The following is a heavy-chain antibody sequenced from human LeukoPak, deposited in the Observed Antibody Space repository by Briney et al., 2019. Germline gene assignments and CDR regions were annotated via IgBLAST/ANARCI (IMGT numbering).Heavy chain of an antibody. CDR1: GFTFSSYS. CDR2: ISSSSSYI. V-gene: IGHV3-21*01. J-gene: IGHJ4*02. D-gene: IGHD3-9*01. Sequence: GGSLRLSCAASGFTFSSYSMNWVRQAPGKGLGWVSSISSSSSYIYYADSVRGRFTISRDNAKNSLYLQMNSLRAEDTAVYYCARGQYDILKDFDYWGQGTLVTVSS. CDR3: ARGQYDILKDFDY.